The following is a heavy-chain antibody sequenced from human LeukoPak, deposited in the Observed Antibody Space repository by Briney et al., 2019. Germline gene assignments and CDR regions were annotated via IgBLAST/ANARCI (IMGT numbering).Heavy chain of an antibody. Sequence: GGSLRLSCAASGFTFSSYAMHWVRQAPGKGLEWVAVISYDGSNKYYADSVKGRFTISRDNSKNTLYLQMNSLRAADTAVYYCAKDLSISVAGTRGDYSENWGQGTLVTVSS. V-gene: IGHV3-30*04. CDR2: ISYDGSNK. CDR1: GFTFSSYA. J-gene: IGHJ4*02. D-gene: IGHD6-19*01. CDR3: AKDLSISVAGTRGDYSEN.